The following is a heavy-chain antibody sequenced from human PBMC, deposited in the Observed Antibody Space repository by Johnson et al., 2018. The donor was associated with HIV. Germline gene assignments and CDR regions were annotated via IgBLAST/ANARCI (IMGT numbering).Heavy chain of an antibody. J-gene: IGHJ3*02. CDR1: GFTFSNYA. D-gene: IGHD3-22*01. Sequence: QVQLVESGGGLVQPGGSLRLSCAASGFTFSNYALHWVRQAPGKGLEWVAVISYDGSNKYYADSVKGRFTISRDNSKNTLYLQMNSLRADDTAVYYCAKTYYYDSSGSRAFDIWGQGTMVTVSS. CDR3: AKTYYYDSSGSRAFDI. V-gene: IGHV3-30*04. CDR2: ISYDGSNK.